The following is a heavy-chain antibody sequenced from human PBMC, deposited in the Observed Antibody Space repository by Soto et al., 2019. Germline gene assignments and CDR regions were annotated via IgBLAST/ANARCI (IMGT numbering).Heavy chain of an antibody. J-gene: IGHJ4*02. D-gene: IGHD3-3*01. CDR1: GFTFSSYA. CDR3: AKDFGRTIFGVVIANFDY. Sequence: GGSLRLSCAASGFTFSSYAMSWVRQAPGKGLEWVSAISGSGGSTYYADSVKGRFTISRDNSKNTLYLQMNSLRAEDTAVYYCAKDFGRTIFGVVIANFDYWGQGTLVTVSS. CDR2: ISGSGGST. V-gene: IGHV3-23*01.